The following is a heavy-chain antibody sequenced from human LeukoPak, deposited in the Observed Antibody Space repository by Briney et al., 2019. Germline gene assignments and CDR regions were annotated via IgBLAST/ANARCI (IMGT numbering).Heavy chain of an antibody. CDR2: ISAYNGNT. CDR1: GYTFTGYY. CDR3: ARVREIAYYYYMDV. V-gene: IGHV1-18*04. D-gene: IGHD1-26*01. J-gene: IGHJ6*03. Sequence: ASVKVSCKASGYTFTGYYMHWVRQAPGQGLEWMGWISAYNGNTNYAQKLQGRVTMTTDTSTSTAYMELRSLRSDDTAVYYCARVREIAYYYYMDVWGKGTTVTISS.